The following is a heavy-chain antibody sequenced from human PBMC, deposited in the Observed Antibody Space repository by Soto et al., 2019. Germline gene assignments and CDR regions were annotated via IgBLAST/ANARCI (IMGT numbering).Heavy chain of an antibody. J-gene: IGHJ4*02. V-gene: IGHV1-18*01. CDR1: GYTFTSFG. D-gene: IGHD6-19*01. Sequence: ASVKVSCKASGYTFTSFGISWVRQAPGQGLEWMGWISAYNGNTNYAQKLQGRVTMTTDTSTSTAYMELRSLRSDDTAVYYCARRRHSSGWYYFDYWGQGTLVTVS. CDR3: ARRRHSSGWYYFDY. CDR2: ISAYNGNT.